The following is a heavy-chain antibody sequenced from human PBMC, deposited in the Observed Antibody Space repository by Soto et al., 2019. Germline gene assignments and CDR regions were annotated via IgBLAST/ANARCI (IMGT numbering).Heavy chain of an antibody. CDR2: IYHSGST. CDR1: GGSISSGGYS. V-gene: IGHV4-30-2*01. CDR3: ASAGGLGAVAADY. Sequence: QLQLQESGSGLVKPSQTLSLTCAVSGGSISSGGYSWSWIRQPPGKGLEWIGYIYHSGSTYYNPSLKSRVTISVDRSENQFSLKLSSVTAAYTAVYYCASAGGLGAVAADYWGQGTLVTVSS. D-gene: IGHD6-19*01. J-gene: IGHJ4*02.